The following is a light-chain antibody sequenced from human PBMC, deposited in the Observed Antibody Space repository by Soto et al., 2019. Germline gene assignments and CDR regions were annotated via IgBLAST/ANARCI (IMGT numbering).Light chain of an antibody. Sequence: TVSMSAVAIATKTSRASQSSGGHLAWYQQKPGQAPRLLIYDASNRATGIPARFSGSGSATDFTLTISSLAPEEFAVSICQPRSRLSNFAQGTRLEIK. J-gene: IGKJ5*01. CDR1: QSSGGH. V-gene: IGKV3-11*01. CDR2: DAS. CDR3: QPRSRLSN.